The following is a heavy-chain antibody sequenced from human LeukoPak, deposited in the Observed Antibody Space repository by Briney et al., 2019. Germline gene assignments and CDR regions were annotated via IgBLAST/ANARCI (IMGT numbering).Heavy chain of an antibody. Sequence: GGSLRLSCAASGFALRSYSVTWVRQAPGKGLEWVSSISSTSAYIYYAESVKGRFSISRDNVDNVVHLQMSSLTNEDTAVYYCARVAVAGPTGWFDSWGQGTLVTVSS. CDR1: GFALRSYS. V-gene: IGHV3-21*01. J-gene: IGHJ5*01. CDR2: ISSTSAYI. D-gene: IGHD6-19*01. CDR3: ARVAVAGPTGWFDS.